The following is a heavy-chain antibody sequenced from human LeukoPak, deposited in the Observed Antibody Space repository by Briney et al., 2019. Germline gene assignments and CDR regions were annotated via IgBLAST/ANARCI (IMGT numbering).Heavy chain of an antibody. V-gene: IGHV3-23*01. CDR2: ISGSGGST. CDR3: AKDNYGSGTYIEGIFDY. CDR1: EFTFSSYA. Sequence: GRSLRLSCAASEFTFSSYAMSWVRQAPGKGLEWVSAISGSGGSTYYADSVKGRFTISRDNSKNTLYLQMNSLRAEDTAVYYCAKDNYGSGTYIEGIFDYWGQGTLVTVSS. J-gene: IGHJ4*02. D-gene: IGHD3-10*01.